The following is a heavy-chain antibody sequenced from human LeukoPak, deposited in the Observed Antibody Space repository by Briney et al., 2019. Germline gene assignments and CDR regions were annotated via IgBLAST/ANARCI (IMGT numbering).Heavy chain of an antibody. CDR1: GGSISSGGYS. D-gene: IGHD3-10*01. J-gene: IGHJ3*02. V-gene: IGHV4-30-2*01. CDR2: IYHSGST. Sequence: SQTLSLTCAVSGGSISSGGYSWSWIRQPPGKGLEWIGYIYHSGSTYYNPSLKSRVTISVDRSKNQFSLKLSSVTAADTAVYYCASTLQGIDAFDIWGQGTMVTVSS. CDR3: ASTLQGIDAFDI.